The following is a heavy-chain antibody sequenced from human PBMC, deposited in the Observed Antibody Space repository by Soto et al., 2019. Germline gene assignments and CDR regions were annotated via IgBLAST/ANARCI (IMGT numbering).Heavy chain of an antibody. J-gene: IGHJ6*02. CDR3: ARDPMWIQLWTHYYGMDV. CDR2: INAGNGNT. CDR1: WYTYTSYA. Sequence: GASVKVCCKASWYTYTSYAIHWVRQAPGQRLEWMGWINAGNGNTKYSQKFQGRVTITRDTSASSAYMELSSLRSEDTAVYCCARDPMWIQLWTHYYGMDVWGQGTTVTVSS. D-gene: IGHD5-18*01. V-gene: IGHV1-3*01.